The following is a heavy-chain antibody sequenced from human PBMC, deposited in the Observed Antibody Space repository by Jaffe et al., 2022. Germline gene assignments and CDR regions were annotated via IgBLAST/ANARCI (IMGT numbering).Heavy chain of an antibody. J-gene: IGHJ5*02. V-gene: IGHV4-61*01. Sequence: QVQLQESGPGLVKPSETLSLTCTVSGGSVSSGSYYWSWIRQPPGKGLEWIGYIYYSGSTNYNPSLKSRVTISVDTSKNQFSLKLSSVTAADTAVYYCATSLNWNYGINWFDPWGQGTLVTVSS. CDR1: GGSVSSGSYY. CDR2: IYYSGST. CDR3: ATSLNWNYGINWFDP. D-gene: IGHD1-7*01.